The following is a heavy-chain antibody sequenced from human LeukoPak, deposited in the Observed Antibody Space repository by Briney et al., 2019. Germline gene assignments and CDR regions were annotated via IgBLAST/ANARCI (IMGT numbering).Heavy chain of an antibody. D-gene: IGHD3-3*01. V-gene: IGHV3-30*18. CDR2: ISNDGINK. CDR1: GFTFSRYG. Sequence: PGGSLRLSCAASGFTFSRYGMHWVRQAPGKGLECVAVISNDGINKNYANSVKGRFTISRDNSKNTVYLQMNSLGAEDTAVYYCAKLTDGDFWSGYMDYWGQGTLVTVSS. CDR3: AKLTDGDFWSGYMDY. J-gene: IGHJ4*02.